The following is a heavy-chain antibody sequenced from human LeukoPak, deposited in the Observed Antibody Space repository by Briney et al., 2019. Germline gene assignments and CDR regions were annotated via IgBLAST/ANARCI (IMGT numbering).Heavy chain of an antibody. V-gene: IGHV1-24*01. CDR3: ATLLLLGDYFDY. Sequence: ASVKVSCKVSGYTLTELSMHWVRQAPGKGLEWMGDFDPEDGETIYAQKFQGRVTMTEDTSTDTAYMELSSLRSEDTAVYYCATLLLLGDYFDYWGQGTLVTVSS. CDR1: GYTLTELS. D-gene: IGHD3-10*01. CDR2: FDPEDGET. J-gene: IGHJ4*02.